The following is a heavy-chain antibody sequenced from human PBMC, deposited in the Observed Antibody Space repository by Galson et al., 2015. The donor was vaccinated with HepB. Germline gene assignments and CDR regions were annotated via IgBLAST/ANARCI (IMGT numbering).Heavy chain of an antibody. CDR1: GYTFTSYA. D-gene: IGHD4-23*01. CDR2: INAGNGNT. CDR3: ARVCSVGGCPATVANGRYFDL. Sequence: SVKVSCKASGYTFTSYAMHWVRQAPGQRLEWMGWINAGNGNTKYSQKFQGRVTITRDTSASTAYMELSSLRSEDTAVYYCARVCSVGGCPATVANGRYFDLWGRGTLVTVSS. J-gene: IGHJ2*01. V-gene: IGHV1-3*01.